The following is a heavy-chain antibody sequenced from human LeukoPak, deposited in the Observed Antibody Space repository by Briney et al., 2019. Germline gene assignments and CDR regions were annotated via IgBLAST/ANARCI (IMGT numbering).Heavy chain of an antibody. J-gene: IGHJ4*02. CDR1: GFTFSIYA. V-gene: IGHV3-7*04. CDR3: ARAIAAAGAY. CDR2: IKEDGSKK. Sequence: GGSLRLSCAASGFTFSIYAMCWVRQAPGKGLEWVANIKEDGSKKYYVDSVKGRFTISRDNAKNAVFLQMNSLRAEDTAVYYCARAIAAAGAYWGQGTLVTVSS. D-gene: IGHD6-13*01.